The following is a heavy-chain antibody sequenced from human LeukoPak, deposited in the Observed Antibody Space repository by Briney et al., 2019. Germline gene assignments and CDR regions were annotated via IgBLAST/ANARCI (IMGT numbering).Heavy chain of an antibody. CDR1: GYTFTGYY. CDR2: INPNSDGT. Sequence: GASVKVSCKASGYTFTGYYIHWVRQAPGQGLEYMGWINPNSDGTNYAQKFQGRVTMTRDTSISTAYMELSRLRSDDTAVYYCARDLYQWLPSTRPRDYYYYMDVWGEGATVTVSS. CDR3: ARDLYQWLPSTRPRDYYYYMDV. D-gene: IGHD6-19*01. J-gene: IGHJ6*03. V-gene: IGHV1-2*02.